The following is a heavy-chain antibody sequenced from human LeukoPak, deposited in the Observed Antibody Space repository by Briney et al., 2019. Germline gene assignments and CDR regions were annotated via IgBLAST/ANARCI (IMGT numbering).Heavy chain of an antibody. Sequence: GGSLRHSCAASGFTFSSYGINWVRQAPGKGLEWVSSISSSSSDIYYADSVKGRFTISRDNAKNSLYLQKNSLRAEDTAVYYCARDGGSYSGGSCYHDSHFDYWGQGTLVTVSS. CDR3: ARDGGSYSGGSCYHDSHFDY. V-gene: IGHV3-21*01. J-gene: IGHJ4*02. D-gene: IGHD2-15*01. CDR2: ISSSSSDI. CDR1: GFTFSSYG.